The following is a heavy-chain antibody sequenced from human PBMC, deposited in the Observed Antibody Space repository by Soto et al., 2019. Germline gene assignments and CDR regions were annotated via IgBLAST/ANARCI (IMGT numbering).Heavy chain of an antibody. J-gene: IGHJ1*01. Sequence: QVQLVQSGAEVKKPGSSVKISCKASGRIFSSFPTSWVRQVPGQGLEWMGGVISASGSVTYAPQFQGRVTITAATSAGIGYLELTSLTSEDTALYYCAKVGSRDGYNYGLDQWGPGTMVTVSS. D-gene: IGHD5-18*01. V-gene: IGHV1-69*06. CDR3: AKVGSRDGYNYGLDQ. CDR2: VISASGSV. CDR1: GRIFSSFP.